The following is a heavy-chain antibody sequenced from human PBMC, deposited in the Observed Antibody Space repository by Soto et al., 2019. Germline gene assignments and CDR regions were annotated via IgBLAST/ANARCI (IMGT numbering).Heavy chain of an antibody. D-gene: IGHD1-7*01. CDR2: INHSGST. J-gene: IGHJ5*02. Sequence: SETLSLTCAVYGGSFSGYYWSWIRQPPGKGLEWIGEINHSGSTNYNPSLKSRVTISVDTSKNQFSLKLSSVTAADTAVYYCARARRGYNWNYVGFAPWGQGNLVTVSS. CDR3: ARARRGYNWNYVGFAP. CDR1: GGSFSGYY. V-gene: IGHV4-34*01.